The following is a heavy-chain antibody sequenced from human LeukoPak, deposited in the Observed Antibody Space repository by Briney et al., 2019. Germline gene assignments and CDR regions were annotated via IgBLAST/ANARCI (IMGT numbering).Heavy chain of an antibody. D-gene: IGHD6-6*01. CDR3: AREGSSSDTHFDY. CDR1: GGSISSYY. CDR2: IYYSGNT. Sequence: SETLSLTCTVSGGSISSYYWSWIPQPPGKGLEWIGYIYYSGNTNYNPSLKSRVTISVDTSKNQFSLKLSSVTAADTAVYYCAREGSSSDTHFDYWGQGTLVTVSS. V-gene: IGHV4-59*01. J-gene: IGHJ4*02.